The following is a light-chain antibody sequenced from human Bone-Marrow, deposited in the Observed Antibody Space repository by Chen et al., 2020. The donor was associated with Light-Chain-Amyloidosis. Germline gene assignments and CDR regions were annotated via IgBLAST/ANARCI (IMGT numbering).Light chain of an antibody. Sequence: EIVLTQSPGTLSLSPGKGANLSCRASQTISRNYLTWYQQKFVQAPRLLIYGSSSRANGIPDRFTGSGSGTDFTLTINRLEPEDFEMYYCQQYGTSPLTYGGGTKVEIK. J-gene: IGKJ4*01. V-gene: IGKV3-20*01. CDR1: QTISRNY. CDR2: GSS. CDR3: QQYGTSPLT.